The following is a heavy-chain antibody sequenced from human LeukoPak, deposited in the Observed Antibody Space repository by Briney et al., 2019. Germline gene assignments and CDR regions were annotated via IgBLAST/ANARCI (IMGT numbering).Heavy chain of an antibody. CDR1: GGSISSYY. Sequence: SETLSLTCTVSGGSISSYYWSWIRQPPGKGLEWIGYIYYSGSTNYNPSLKSRVTISVDTSKNQFSLKLSSVTAADTAVYYCARLSGYYDSSGYYSIFDYWGRGTLVTVSS. D-gene: IGHD3-22*01. CDR2: IYYSGST. V-gene: IGHV4-59*08. CDR3: ARLSGYYDSSGYYSIFDY. J-gene: IGHJ4*02.